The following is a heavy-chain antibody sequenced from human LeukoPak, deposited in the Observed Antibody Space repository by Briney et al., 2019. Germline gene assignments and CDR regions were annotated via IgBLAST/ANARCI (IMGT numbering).Heavy chain of an antibody. D-gene: IGHD6-13*01. CDR3: AKFIAAPFYFDY. J-gene: IGHJ4*02. V-gene: IGHV3-53*01. CDR2: IYSGGST. Sequence: GGSLRLSCAASGFTVSSNYMSWVRQAPGKGLEWVSVIYSGGSTYYADSVKGRFTISRDNSKNTLYFQMNSLRAEDTAVYYCAKFIAAPFYFDYWGQGTLLTVSS. CDR1: GFTVSSNY.